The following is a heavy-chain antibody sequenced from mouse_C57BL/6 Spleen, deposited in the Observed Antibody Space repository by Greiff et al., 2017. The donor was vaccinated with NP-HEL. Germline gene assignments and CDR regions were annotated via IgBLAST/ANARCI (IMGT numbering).Heavy chain of an antibody. J-gene: IGHJ2*01. CDR2: IYPGSGST. CDR3: ARRYYGSSYSDY. V-gene: IGHV1-55*01. D-gene: IGHD1-1*01. Sequence: VQLQQPGAELVKPGASVKMSCKASGYTFTSYWITWVKQRPGQGLEWIGDIYPGSGSTNYNEKFKSKATLTVDTSSSTAYMQLSSLTSEDSAVYYCARRYYGSSYSDYWGQGTTLTVSS. CDR1: GYTFTSYW.